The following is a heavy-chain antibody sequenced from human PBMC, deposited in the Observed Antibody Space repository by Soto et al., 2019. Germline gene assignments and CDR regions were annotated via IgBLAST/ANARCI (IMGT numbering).Heavy chain of an antibody. Sequence: QVQLQQWGAGLLKPSETLSLTCAVYGGSFSGYYWSWIRQPPGKGLEWIGEINHSGSTNYNPSLKSRVTISVDPSKNQFSLKLSSVTAADTAVYYCARGLSSGPYYDIFYYYYYGMDVWGQGTTVTVSS. CDR1: GGSFSGYY. J-gene: IGHJ6*02. D-gene: IGHD3-9*01. V-gene: IGHV4-34*01. CDR2: INHSGST. CDR3: ARGLSSGPYYDIFYYYYYGMDV.